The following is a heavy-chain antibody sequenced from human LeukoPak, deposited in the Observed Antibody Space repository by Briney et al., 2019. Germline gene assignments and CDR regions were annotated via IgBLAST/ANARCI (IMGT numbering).Heavy chain of an antibody. D-gene: IGHD6-6*01. J-gene: IGHJ2*01. CDR2: ISGSGAYT. CDR1: GFTFSSYA. V-gene: IGHV3-23*01. Sequence: GGSLRLSCAASGFTFSSYAVTWVRQAPGKGLEWVSAISGSGAYTYHGDSVKGRFTISRDNSKNTLYLQMNSLRAEDTAVYYCAKVLDSSRYWYFDLWGRGTLVTVSS. CDR3: AKVLDSSRYWYFDL.